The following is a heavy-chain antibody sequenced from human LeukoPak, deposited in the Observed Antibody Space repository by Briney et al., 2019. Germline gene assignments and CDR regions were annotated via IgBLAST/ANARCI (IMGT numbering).Heavy chain of an antibody. Sequence: SETLSLTCTVSGGSISSYYWSWIRQPPGKGLEWIGYIYYSGSTYYNPSLKSRVTISVDTSKNQFSLKLSSVTAADTAVYYCATSGEGGHFDYWGQGTLVTVSS. CDR1: GGSISSYY. J-gene: IGHJ4*02. V-gene: IGHV4-30-4*01. CDR2: IYYSGST. D-gene: IGHD3-10*01. CDR3: ATSGEGGHFDY.